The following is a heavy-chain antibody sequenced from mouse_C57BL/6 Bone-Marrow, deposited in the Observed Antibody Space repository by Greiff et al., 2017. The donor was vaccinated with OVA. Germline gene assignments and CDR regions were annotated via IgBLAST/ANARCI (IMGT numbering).Heavy chain of an antibody. CDR1: GYSFTGYY. D-gene: IGHD4-1*01. CDR2: INPSTGGT. Sequence: EVQLQQSGPELVKPGASVKISCKASGYSFTGYYMNWVKQSPEKSLEWIGEINPSTGGTTYNQKFKAKATLTVDKSSSTAYMQLKSLTSEESAVYYCARGGTSPFAYWGQGTLVTVSA. J-gene: IGHJ3*01. CDR3: ARGGTSPFAY. V-gene: IGHV1-42*01.